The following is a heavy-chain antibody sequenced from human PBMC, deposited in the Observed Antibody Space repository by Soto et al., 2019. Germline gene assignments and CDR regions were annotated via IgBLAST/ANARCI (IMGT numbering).Heavy chain of an antibody. D-gene: IGHD4-17*01. CDR3: ATESRHDYGDYYSFDY. CDR2: ISSSSRHN. Sequence: EVRLVESGGGLVKPGGSLRLSCEASGFSFSSYRMNWVRQAPGKGLEWVSSISSSSRHNYTAASVKGRFTISRDNARNSVSLQMTRLRAEDTGIYYCATESRHDYGDYYSFDYWGQGTLVTVSS. CDR1: GFSFSSYR. J-gene: IGHJ4*02. V-gene: IGHV3-21*01.